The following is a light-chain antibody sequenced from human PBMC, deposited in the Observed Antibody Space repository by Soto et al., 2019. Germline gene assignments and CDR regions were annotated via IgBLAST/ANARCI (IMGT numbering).Light chain of an antibody. J-gene: IGLJ2*01. V-gene: IGLV3-21*02. Sequence: SYELTQPPSVSVAPGQTAIITCGGDNLQTKNVHWYQQRPGQAPVLVIYDDKKRPSGIPDRFSGSSSGNLATLTLIRVESRDEADYYCQVWDTNSGAVFGGGTKLTVL. CDR2: DDK. CDR3: QVWDTNSGAV. CDR1: NLQTKN.